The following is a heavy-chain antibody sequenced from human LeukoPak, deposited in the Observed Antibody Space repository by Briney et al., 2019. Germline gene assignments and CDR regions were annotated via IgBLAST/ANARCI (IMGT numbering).Heavy chain of an antibody. Sequence: PGRSLRLSCAASGFTFSSYAMHWVRQAPGKGLEWVAVISYDGSNKYYTDPAKGRFTISRDNSKNTLYLQMNRLRAEDPAVYYCAIDRASDYGGYISSYYFDYWGQGTLVTVSS. J-gene: IGHJ4*02. V-gene: IGHV3-30-3*01. CDR2: ISYDGSNK. CDR1: GFTFSSYA. CDR3: AIDRASDYGGYISSYYFDY. D-gene: IGHD4-17*01.